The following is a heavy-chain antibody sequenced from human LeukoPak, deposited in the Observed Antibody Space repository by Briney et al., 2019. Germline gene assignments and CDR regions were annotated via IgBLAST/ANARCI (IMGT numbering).Heavy chain of an antibody. V-gene: IGHV4-39*01. Sequence: SETLSLTCTVSGGSISSSNHYWDWIRQPPGKGLEWIGSVHYTGSAYYNPSLKSRVTISVDTSKNQFSLKLNSVTAADTAVFYCVRHGGATPGRSFDYWGQGALVTVSS. CDR1: GGSISSSNHY. CDR3: VRHGGATPGRSFDY. J-gene: IGHJ4*02. D-gene: IGHD6-13*01. CDR2: VHYTGSA.